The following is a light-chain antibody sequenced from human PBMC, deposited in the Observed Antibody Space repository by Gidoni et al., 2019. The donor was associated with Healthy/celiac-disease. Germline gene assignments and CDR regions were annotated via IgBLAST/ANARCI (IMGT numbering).Light chain of an antibody. CDR3: SSYTSSSTRV. CDR1: SSDVGGYNY. V-gene: IGLV2-14*03. CDR2: DVS. J-gene: IGLJ2*01. Sequence: QSALTQPASVSGSPGQSITISCTGTSSDVGGYNYVSWYQKHPGKAHKLMIYDVSNRHSGVSKRFSGSKSGNTASLTISGLQAEDEADYYCSSYTSSSTRVFGGGTKLTVL.